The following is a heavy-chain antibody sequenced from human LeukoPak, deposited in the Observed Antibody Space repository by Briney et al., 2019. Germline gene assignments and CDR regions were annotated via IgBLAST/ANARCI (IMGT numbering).Heavy chain of an antibody. CDR3: ARSTSMIVVVFGDAFDI. J-gene: IGHJ3*02. CDR2: MYHSGST. D-gene: IGHD3-22*01. Sequence: PSETLSLTCTVSGGSISSGYYWGWIRQTPGKGLEWIASMYHSGSTYFNPPLKSRVTISVDTSKNQFSLKLSSVTAADTAVYYCARSTSMIVVVFGDAFDIWGQGTMVTVSS. V-gene: IGHV4-38-2*02. CDR1: GGSISSGYY.